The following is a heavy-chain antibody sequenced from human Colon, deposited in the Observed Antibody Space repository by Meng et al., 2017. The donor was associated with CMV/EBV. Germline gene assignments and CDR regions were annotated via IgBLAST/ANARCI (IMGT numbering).Heavy chain of an antibody. CDR1: GYIFITSG. Sequence: ASVKVSCKTSGYIFITSGIAWVRQAPGQGLDWMGWISANNGNTEYAQKFQGRATMTTDTSTNTAYMELRSLRPDDTAMYYCARAWWKSGVVVVSATTNWFDHWGQGTLVTVSS. CDR3: ARAWWKSGVVVVSATTNWFDH. J-gene: IGHJ5*02. CDR2: ISANNGNT. D-gene: IGHD2-2*01. V-gene: IGHV1-18*01.